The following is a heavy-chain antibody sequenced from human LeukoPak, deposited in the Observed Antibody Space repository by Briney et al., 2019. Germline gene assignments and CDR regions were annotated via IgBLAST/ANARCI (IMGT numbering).Heavy chain of an antibody. CDR1: GFTFSSYS. J-gene: IGHJ3*02. D-gene: IGHD2-15*01. CDR2: ISGSGGST. V-gene: IGHV3-23*01. CDR3: AKGILGYCSGGSCRLPFDI. Sequence: GGSLRLSCAASGFTFSSYSMNWVRQAPGKGLEWVSAISGSGGSTYYADSVKGRFTISRDNSKNTLYLQMNSLRAEDTAVYYCAKGILGYCSGGSCRLPFDIWGQGTMVTVSS.